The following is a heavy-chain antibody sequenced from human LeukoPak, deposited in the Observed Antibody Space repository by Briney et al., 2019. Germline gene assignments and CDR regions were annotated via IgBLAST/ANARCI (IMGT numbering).Heavy chain of an antibody. CDR2: INHSGST. D-gene: IGHD4-17*01. Sequence: SETLSLTCAVYGGSFSGYYWSWIRQPPGKGLEWIGEINHSGSTNYNPSLKSRVTISVDTSKNQFSLKLSSVTAADTAVYYCARGRRGGDYGMDVWGQGTTVTVSS. CDR1: GGSFSGYY. V-gene: IGHV4-34*01. J-gene: IGHJ6*02. CDR3: ARGRRGGDYGMDV.